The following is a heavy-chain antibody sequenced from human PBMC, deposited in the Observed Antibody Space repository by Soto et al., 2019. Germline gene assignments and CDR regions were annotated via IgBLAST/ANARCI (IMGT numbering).Heavy chain of an antibody. CDR3: ARDQGGEFLKGSGMDV. CDR2: IYYSGET. D-gene: IGHD3-10*01. J-gene: IGHJ6*02. Sequence: QVQLQESGPGLVKPSETLSLTCTVSGDSISRYYWSWIRLSPGKGLEWIGYIYYSGETNYNPSVRRRVTISVDRTKNQFSLKLSSVTAADTAVYYGARDQGGEFLKGSGMDVWGQGTTVTVS. CDR1: GDSISRYY. V-gene: IGHV4-59*01.